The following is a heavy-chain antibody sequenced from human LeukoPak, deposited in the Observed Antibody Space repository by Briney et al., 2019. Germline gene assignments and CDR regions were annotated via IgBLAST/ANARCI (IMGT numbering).Heavy chain of an antibody. Sequence: GGSLRLSCAVSGFSFRSYAMTWVRQAPGKGLDWVASISGSGESTYYAVSVKGRFTISRDNSGSTLYLEMNSLRVEDTAVYYCVKDRQNYYGSGYYFDYWGQGTLVTVSS. CDR1: GFSFRSYA. CDR3: VKDRQNYYGSGYYFDY. V-gene: IGHV3-23*01. CDR2: ISGSGEST. J-gene: IGHJ4*02. D-gene: IGHD3-10*01.